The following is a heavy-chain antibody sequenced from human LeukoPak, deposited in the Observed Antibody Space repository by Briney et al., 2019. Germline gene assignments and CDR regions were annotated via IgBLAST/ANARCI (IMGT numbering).Heavy chain of an antibody. CDR3: ARVGCSGGSCYSIYYYGMDV. Sequence: ASVKVSCKASGYTFTSYAMNWVRQAPGQGLEWMGWINTNTGNPTYAQGFTGRFVFSLDSYVSTAYLKISSLKAEDTAVYYCARVGCSGGSCYSIYYYGMDVWGQGTTVTVSS. J-gene: IGHJ6*02. V-gene: IGHV7-4-1*02. CDR2: INTNTGNP. D-gene: IGHD2-15*01. CDR1: GYTFTSYA.